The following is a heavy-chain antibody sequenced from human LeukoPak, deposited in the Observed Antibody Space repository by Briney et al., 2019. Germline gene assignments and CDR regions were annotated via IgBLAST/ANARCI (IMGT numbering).Heavy chain of an antibody. CDR3: ASGSGYYESY. CDR1: GGSISSYY. D-gene: IGHD3-22*01. CDR2: IFYSGST. V-gene: IGHV4-59*06. J-gene: IGHJ4*02. Sequence: SETLSLTCTVSGGSISSYYWSWIRQPPGKGLEWIGYIFYSGSTYYNPSLKSRVTISVDTSNNQFSLKLSSVTAADTAVYYCASGSGYYESYWGQGTLVTVSS.